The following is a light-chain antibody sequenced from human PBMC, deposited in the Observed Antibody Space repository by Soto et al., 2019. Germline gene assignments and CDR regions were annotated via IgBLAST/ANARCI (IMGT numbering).Light chain of an antibody. V-gene: IGKV3-11*01. J-gene: IGKJ4*01. CDR3: QQRSNWLT. CDR2: DAS. Sequence: EIVMTQSPATLSVSPGERATLSCRASQSVSSYLAWYQQKPGQAPRLLIYDASNRATGIPARFSGSGSGTDLTLTISSLEPEDFAVYYCQQRSNWLTFGGGTKVDI. CDR1: QSVSSY.